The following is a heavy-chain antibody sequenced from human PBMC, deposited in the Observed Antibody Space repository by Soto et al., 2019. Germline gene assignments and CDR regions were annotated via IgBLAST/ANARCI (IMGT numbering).Heavy chain of an antibody. Sequence: QVQLVESGGGVVQPGRSLRLSCAGSISTFRSNGIHWVRQAPGKGLEWVAVVSYDGVNKDYADSVKGRFTISRDNSKSTVHLQMTSVRGEDTAVYHCAIDPSSEMRGYYGVDVWGQGTSFTVSS. J-gene: IGHJ6*02. V-gene: IGHV3-30-3*01. CDR2: VSYDGVNK. D-gene: IGHD3-10*01. CDR1: ISTFRSNG. CDR3: AIDPSSEMRGYYGVDV.